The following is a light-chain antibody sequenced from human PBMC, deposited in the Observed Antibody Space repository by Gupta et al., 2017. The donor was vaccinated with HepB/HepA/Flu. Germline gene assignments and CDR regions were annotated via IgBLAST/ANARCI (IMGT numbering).Light chain of an antibody. V-gene: IGKV1-39*01. CDR2: AAS. J-gene: IGKJ1*01. CDR1: QSISSY. Sequence: DIQMTQSPSSLSASVGDRVTITFRASQSISSYLNWYQQKPGKAPKLLIYAASSLQSGVPSRFSGSGSATDFTLTISRLQPEDFATYYCQQSYSTLWTFGQGTKVEIK. CDR3: QQSYSTLWT.